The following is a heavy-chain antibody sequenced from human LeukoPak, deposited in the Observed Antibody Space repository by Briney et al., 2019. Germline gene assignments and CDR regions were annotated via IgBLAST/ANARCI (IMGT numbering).Heavy chain of an antibody. CDR1: GFTFSSYW. D-gene: IGHD3-3*01. CDR2: IKQDGSEK. J-gene: IGHJ4*02. CDR3: ARGVYDFWSGYYADY. Sequence: GGSLRLSCAASGFTFSSYWMSWVRQAPGKGPEWVANIKQDGSEKYYVDSVKGRFTISRDNAKNSLYLQMNSLRAEDTAVYYCARGVYDFWSGYYADYWGQGTLVTVSS. V-gene: IGHV3-7*01.